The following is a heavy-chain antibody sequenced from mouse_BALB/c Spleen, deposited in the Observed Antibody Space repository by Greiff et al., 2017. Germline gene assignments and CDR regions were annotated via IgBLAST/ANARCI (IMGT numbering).Heavy chain of an antibody. Sequence: VQLQQSGPGLVKPSQSLSLTCTVTGYSITSDYAWNWIRQFPGNKLEWMGYISYSGSTSYNPSLKSRISITRDTSKNQFFLQLNSVTTEDTATYYCAKIYYGNYEGYAMDYWGQGTSVTVSS. CDR3: AKIYYGNYEGYAMDY. D-gene: IGHD2-1*01. V-gene: IGHV3-2*02. CDR2: ISYSGST. CDR1: GYSITSDYA. J-gene: IGHJ4*01.